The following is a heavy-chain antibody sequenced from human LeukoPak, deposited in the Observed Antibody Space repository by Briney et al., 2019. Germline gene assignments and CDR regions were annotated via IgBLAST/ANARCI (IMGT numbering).Heavy chain of an antibody. CDR2: IAGSGGST. V-gene: IGHV3-23*01. Sequence: GGSLRLSCAASGFTFSSYAMSWVRQPPGKGLEWVSAIAGSGGSTYYTDSVKGRFTISRDNSKNTLYLQMNSLRPEDTAVYYCEKDLLTMIVVVPKEIFDYWGQGTLVTVSS. CDR3: EKDLLTMIVVVPKEIFDY. J-gene: IGHJ4*02. D-gene: IGHD3-22*01. CDR1: GFTFSSYA.